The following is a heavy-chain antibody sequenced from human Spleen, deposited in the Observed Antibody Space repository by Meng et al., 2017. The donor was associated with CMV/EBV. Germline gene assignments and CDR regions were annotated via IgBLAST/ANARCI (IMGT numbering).Heavy chain of an antibody. V-gene: IGHV3-21*01. D-gene: IGHD3-3*01. J-gene: IGHJ3*02. CDR1: GFPFRTYS. Sequence: SGFPFRTYSLNWVRQAPGKGLEWVSSISSSSTYINYADSVKGRFTTSRDNAKNSLFLQIDSLRAEDTAVYYCARDLWSGYYPYAFDIWGQGTMVTVSS. CDR2: ISSSSTYI. CDR3: ARDLWSGYYPYAFDI.